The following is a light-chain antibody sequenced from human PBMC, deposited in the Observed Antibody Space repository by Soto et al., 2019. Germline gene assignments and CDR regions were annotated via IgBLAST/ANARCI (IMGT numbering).Light chain of an antibody. Sequence: IQMTLSPSTLSASVGDRVTITCRASQGISSYLAWYQQKPGKAPKLLIYAASTLQSGVPSRFSGSGSGTDFTLTISCLQSEDFATYYCQQSYSYPWTFGQGTKVDI. V-gene: IGKV1-8*01. CDR1: QGISSY. J-gene: IGKJ1*01. CDR3: QQSYSYPWT. CDR2: AAS.